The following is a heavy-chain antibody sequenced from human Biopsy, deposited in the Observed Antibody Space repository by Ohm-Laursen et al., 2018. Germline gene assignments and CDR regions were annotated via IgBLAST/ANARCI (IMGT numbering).Heavy chain of an antibody. CDR2: IYYSGST. V-gene: IGHV4-59*01. D-gene: IGHD2/OR15-2a*01. J-gene: IGHJ6*02. Sequence: GTLSLTCSVSGGSISSDHWSWIRQTPGKGLEWIGYIYYSGSTNYNPSLKSRVTISVDTSKNQFSLRLNSVTAADTAVYYCARATNSTGWPYYYFYGMDVWGQGTTVTVSS. CDR1: GGSISSDH. CDR3: ARATNSTGWPYYYFYGMDV.